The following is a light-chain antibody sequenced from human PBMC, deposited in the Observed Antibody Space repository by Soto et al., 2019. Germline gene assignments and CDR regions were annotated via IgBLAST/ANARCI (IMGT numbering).Light chain of an antibody. CDR1: SGDIGSYNR. V-gene: IGLV2-14*01. CDR3: SSYTNINTRACV. Sequence: QSVLTQPASVSGSPGQSITISCTGTSGDIGSYNRVSWYQQHPGKAPKLIIYEVTDRPSGVSNRFSGSKSGNTASLTISGLQAEDEADYYCSSYTNINTRACVFGTGTKVTAL. J-gene: IGLJ1*01. CDR2: EVT.